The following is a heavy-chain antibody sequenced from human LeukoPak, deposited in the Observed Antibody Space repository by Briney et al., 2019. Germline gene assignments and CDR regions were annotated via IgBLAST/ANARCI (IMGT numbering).Heavy chain of an antibody. CDR3: ARLIRGYSGYGKVSPGPFDP. D-gene: IGHD5-12*01. V-gene: IGHV5-51*01. J-gene: IGHJ5*02. CDR1: GYSFTSYW. Sequence: GESLQISCKGSGYSFTSYWIGWVRPVPGKGLEWMGIIYPGDSDTRYSPSFQGQVTISADKSISTAYLQWSSLKASDTAMYYCARLIRGYSGYGKVSPGPFDPWGQGTLVTVSS. CDR2: IYPGDSDT.